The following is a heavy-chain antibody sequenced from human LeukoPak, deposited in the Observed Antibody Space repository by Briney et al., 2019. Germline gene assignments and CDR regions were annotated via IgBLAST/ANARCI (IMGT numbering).Heavy chain of an antibody. CDR1: GFTFSSHG. CDR2: ISYDGSNK. V-gene: IGHV3-33*01. Sequence: PGRSLRLSCAASGFTFSSHGMHWVRQAPGKGLEWVAVISYDGSNKSYADSVRGRFTISRDNSKNTMYVQMNSLRAEDTAVYYCARGRGSGWTDAFDIWGQGTIVT. D-gene: IGHD6-19*01. J-gene: IGHJ3*02. CDR3: ARGRGSGWTDAFDI.